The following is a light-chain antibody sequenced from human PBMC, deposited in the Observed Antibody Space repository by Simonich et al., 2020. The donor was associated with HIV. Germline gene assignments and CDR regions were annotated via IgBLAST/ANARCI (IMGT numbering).Light chain of an antibody. Sequence: DIVMTQSPDSLAVSLGERATINCKSSRNILYNSNNKNYLAWYQQKPGQPPNLLIYWASTRESGVPDRFSASGSGTYFTLTISSLQAEDVAVYYCQQYYTTPPTFGQGTKVEIK. CDR2: WAS. V-gene: IGKV4-1*01. J-gene: IGKJ1*01. CDR1: RNILYNSNNKNY. CDR3: QQYYTTPPT.